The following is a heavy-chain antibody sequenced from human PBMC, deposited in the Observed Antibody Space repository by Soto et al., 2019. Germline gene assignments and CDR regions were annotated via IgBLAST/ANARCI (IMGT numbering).Heavy chain of an antibody. J-gene: IGHJ4*02. Sequence: WGSLRLSCAASGFTFIDYYISLIRHAPVKGLEWVSYISSSGSTIYYADSVKGRFTISRDNAKNSLYLQMNSLRAEDTAVYYCARDLYRGSYPYYFDYWGQGTLVTVSS. V-gene: IGHV3-11*01. CDR1: GFTFIDYY. D-gene: IGHD1-26*01. CDR2: ISSSGSTI. CDR3: ARDLYRGSYPYYFDY.